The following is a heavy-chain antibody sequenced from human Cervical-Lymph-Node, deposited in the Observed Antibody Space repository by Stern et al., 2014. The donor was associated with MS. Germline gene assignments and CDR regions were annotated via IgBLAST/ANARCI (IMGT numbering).Heavy chain of an antibody. CDR3: ARWSGWTDGFDA. Sequence: VQLEESGPGLVKPSETLSLTCTVSGASITDYYWNWVRQPPRKGLEWIGYVHSSETSRYNPSLHSRVTTSIDTSKNQFSLKVTSVTAADTAVYFCARWSGWTDGFDAWGQGTLVTVSS. CDR1: GASITDYY. CDR2: VHSSETS. V-gene: IGHV4-59*01. J-gene: IGHJ5*02. D-gene: IGHD6-19*01.